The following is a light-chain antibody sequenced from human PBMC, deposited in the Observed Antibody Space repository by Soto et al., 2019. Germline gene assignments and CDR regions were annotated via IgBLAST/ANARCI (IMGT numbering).Light chain of an antibody. CDR3: SAWDDSLLNYV. V-gene: IGLV1-44*01. CDR1: ISNIGRNS. J-gene: IGLJ1*01. Sequence: QAVVTQPPSASGTPGQRVTISCSGSISNIGRNSVNWYQQLPGTAPKLLIYSYDQRPSGVPDRFSGSKSGTSASLAISGLQSEDEADYYCSAWDDSLLNYVFGSGTKLTVL. CDR2: SYD.